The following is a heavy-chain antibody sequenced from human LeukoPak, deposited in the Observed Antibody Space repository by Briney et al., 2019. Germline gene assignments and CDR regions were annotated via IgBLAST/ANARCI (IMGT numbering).Heavy chain of an antibody. CDR1: GFTFSDYA. CDR2: IGGDGSSP. J-gene: IGHJ4*02. Sequence: PGGSLRLSCSPSGFTFSDYAMYWVRQAPGKGLEYVSSIGGDGSSPYYADSVKGRFTISRDNSKNTLYLQMSSLRTEDTAHYYCVKDIVPYDSIWGPFDFWGQGTLVTVSS. D-gene: IGHD3-16*01. CDR3: VKDIVPYDSIWGPFDF. V-gene: IGHV3-64D*06.